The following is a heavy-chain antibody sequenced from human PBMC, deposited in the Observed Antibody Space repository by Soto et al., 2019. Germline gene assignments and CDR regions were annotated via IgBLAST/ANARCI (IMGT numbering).Heavy chain of an antibody. Sequence: DVQLLESGGGLVQPGGSLRLSCAASGFTFRSDAMSWVRRAPGKGLEWVSGISGSGISTHYADSVKGRFTVSRDNSKNTLFLQVNSLRAVGTAVYSWAKAPVGADWYVDLWGRGTLVTVSS. CDR3: AKAPVGADWYVDL. CDR1: GFTFRSDA. CDR2: ISGSGIST. J-gene: IGHJ2*01. V-gene: IGHV3-23*01.